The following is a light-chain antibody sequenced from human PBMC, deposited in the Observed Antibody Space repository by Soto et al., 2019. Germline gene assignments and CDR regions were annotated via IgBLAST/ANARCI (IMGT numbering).Light chain of an antibody. CDR1: QGISSY. J-gene: IGKJ3*01. Sequence: AIRMTQSPSSLSASTGDRVTITCRASQGISSYLAWYQQKPGKAPKLLIYAASTLQSGVPSRFSGSGSGTDFTLTIRCLQSEDFATYYCQQYYSYPTTTFGPGTKVDIK. CDR2: AAS. CDR3: QQYYSYPTTT. V-gene: IGKV1-8*01.